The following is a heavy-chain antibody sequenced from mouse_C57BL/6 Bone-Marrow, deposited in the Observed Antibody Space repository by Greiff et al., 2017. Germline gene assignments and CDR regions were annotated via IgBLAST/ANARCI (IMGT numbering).Heavy chain of an antibody. D-gene: IGHD2-1*01. CDR1: GYTITDDD. Sequence: QVQLQQSGAELVRPGASVTLSCTASGYTITDDDMHWVKQTPVHGLEWIGGIDPETGGTAYNPKFKGKATMTADTSSNTAYLQLSSLTSEDTAVYYCTPFYYDYFDFWGQGTALTVAS. J-gene: IGHJ2*01. CDR3: TPFYYDYFDF. V-gene: IGHV1-15*01. CDR2: IDPETGGT.